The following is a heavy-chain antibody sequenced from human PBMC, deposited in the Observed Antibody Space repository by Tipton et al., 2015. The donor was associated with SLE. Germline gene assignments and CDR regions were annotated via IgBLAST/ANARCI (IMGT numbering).Heavy chain of an antibody. CDR2: IYHSGST. J-gene: IGHJ3*02. D-gene: IGHD5-12*01. CDR1: GYSISSGYY. CDR3: ARDEATIGAFDI. Sequence: LRLSCAVSGYSISSGYYWGWIRQPPGKGLEWIGSIYHSGSTYYNPSLKSRVTISVDTPKNQFSLKLSSVTAADTAVYYCARDEATIGAFDIWGQGTMVTVSS. V-gene: IGHV4-38-2*02.